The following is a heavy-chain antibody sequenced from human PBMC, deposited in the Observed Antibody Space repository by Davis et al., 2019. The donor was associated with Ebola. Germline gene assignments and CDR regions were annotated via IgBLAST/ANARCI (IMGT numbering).Heavy chain of an antibody. CDR1: GYTFTSYY. J-gene: IGHJ6*02. V-gene: IGHV1-3*01. CDR3: AREPHYYYYGMDV. CDR2: INAGNGNT. Sequence: ASEKVSCKASGYTFTSYYMHWVRQAPGQRLEWMGWINAGNGNTKYSQKFQGRVTITRDTSASTAYMELSSLRSEDTAVYYCAREPHYYYYGMDVWGQGTTVTVSS.